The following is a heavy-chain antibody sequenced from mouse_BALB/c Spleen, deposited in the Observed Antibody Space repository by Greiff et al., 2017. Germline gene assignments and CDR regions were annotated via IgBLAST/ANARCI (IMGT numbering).Heavy chain of an antibody. Sequence: VHLVESGPGLVAPSQSLSITCTVSGFSLTSYGVHWVRQPPGKGLEWLGVIWAGGSTNYNSALMSRLSISKDNSKSQVFLKMNSLQTDDTAMYYCASYGYDWFAYWGQGTLVTVSA. J-gene: IGHJ3*01. CDR3: ASYGYDWFAY. V-gene: IGHV2-9*02. CDR1: GFSLTSYG. CDR2: IWAGGST. D-gene: IGHD2-2*01.